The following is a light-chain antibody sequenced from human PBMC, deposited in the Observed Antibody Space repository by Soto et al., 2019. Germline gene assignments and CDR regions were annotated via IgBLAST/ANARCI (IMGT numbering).Light chain of an antibody. V-gene: IGKV3-11*01. CDR3: QQRGNRPPWT. CDR1: QSVGKY. CDR2: DAS. J-gene: IGKJ1*01. Sequence: EIVMTQSPATLSLSPGERATLSCSASQSVGKYLVWYQQKPGQAPRLLIYDASNRATGIPARFSGSGSGTDFTLTISSLEPEDLAVYYCQQRGNRPPWTFGQGSKVDI.